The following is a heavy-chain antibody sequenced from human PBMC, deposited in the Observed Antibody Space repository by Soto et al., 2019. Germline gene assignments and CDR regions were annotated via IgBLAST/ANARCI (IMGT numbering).Heavy chain of an antibody. J-gene: IGHJ5*02. V-gene: IGHV4-4*02. CDR3: SRARQSCSSTSCYLGP. Sequence: SETLSLTCAVSGDSISSTNWWNWVRQPPGKVLEWIGEIHHAGSTNYNPSLKSRVTISVDESKNQVSLNLKSVTAADTAVYYCSRARQSCSSTSCYLGPWGQGTLVTVSS. CDR1: GDSISSTNW. D-gene: IGHD2-2*01. CDR2: IHHAGST.